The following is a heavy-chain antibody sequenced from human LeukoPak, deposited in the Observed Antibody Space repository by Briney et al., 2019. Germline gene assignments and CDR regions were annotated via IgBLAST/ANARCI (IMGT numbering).Heavy chain of an antibody. D-gene: IGHD3-22*01. CDR1: GGSISSSSYY. J-gene: IGHJ4*02. Sequence: SETLSLTCTVSGGSISSSSYYWGWIRQPPGKGLEWIGSIYYSGSTYYNPSLKSRVTISVDTSKNQFSLKLSSVTAAGTAVYYCARRVDYYDSSKFDYWGQGTLVTVSS. CDR2: IYYSGST. V-gene: IGHV4-39*01. CDR3: ARRVDYYDSSKFDY.